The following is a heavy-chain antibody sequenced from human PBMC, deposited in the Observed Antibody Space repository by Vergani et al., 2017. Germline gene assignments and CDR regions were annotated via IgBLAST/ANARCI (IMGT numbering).Heavy chain of an antibody. CDR1: GFTFSSYG. CDR3: AKDGYYYDSSGYYFDY. Sequence: QVQLVESGGGVVQPGRSLRLSCAASGFTFSSYGMHWVRQAPGKGLEWVAVISYDGSNKYYADSVKGRVTISRDNSKNTLYLQMNSLRAEDTAVYYCAKDGYYYDSSGYYFDYWGQGTLVTVSS. D-gene: IGHD3-22*01. CDR2: ISYDGSNK. J-gene: IGHJ4*02. V-gene: IGHV3-30*18.